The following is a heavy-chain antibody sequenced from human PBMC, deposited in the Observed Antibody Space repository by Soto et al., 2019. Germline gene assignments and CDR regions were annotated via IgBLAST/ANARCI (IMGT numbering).Heavy chain of an antibody. CDR1: GFTFSSYG. CDR2: IWYDGSNK. D-gene: IGHD3-22*01. V-gene: IGHV3-33*01. Sequence: QVQLVESGGGVVQPGRSLRLSCAASGFTFSSYGMHWVRQAPGKGLEWVAVIWYDGSNKYYADSVKGRFTISRDNSKNXXYLQMNSLRAEDTAVYYCARDEGYYYDSSGYLGGDWGQGTLVTVSS. J-gene: IGHJ4*02. CDR3: ARDEGYYYDSSGYLGGD.